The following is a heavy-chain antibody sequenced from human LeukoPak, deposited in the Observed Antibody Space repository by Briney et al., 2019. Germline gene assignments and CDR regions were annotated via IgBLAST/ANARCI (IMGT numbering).Heavy chain of an antibody. CDR3: AKGYYDSSGYYSILAGFFDY. CDR1: GFTFSNYA. V-gene: IGHV3-23*01. CDR2: ISGSGGST. Sequence: GGSLRLSCAASGFTFSNYAMSWVRQAPGKGLEWVSAISGSGGSTYYADSVKGRFTISRDNSKNTLYLQMNSLRAEDTAVYYCAKGYYDSSGYYSILAGFFDYWGQGTLVTVSS. J-gene: IGHJ4*02. D-gene: IGHD3-22*01.